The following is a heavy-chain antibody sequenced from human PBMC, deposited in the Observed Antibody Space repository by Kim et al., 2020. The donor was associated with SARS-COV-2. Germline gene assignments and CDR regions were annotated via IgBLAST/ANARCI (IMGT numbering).Heavy chain of an antibody. CDR3: ARDALRSRGRFTMVRGVPEDYYMDG. J-gene: IGHJ6*03. Sequence: ASVKVSCKASGYTFTSYYMHWVRQAPGQGLEWMEIINPSGGSTSYAQKFQGRVTMTRDTSTSTVYMELSSLRSEDTAVYYCARDALRSRGRFTMVRGVPEDYYMDGWGKGTTVTFPS. D-gene: IGHD3-10*01. CDR1: GYTFTSYY. V-gene: IGHV1-46*01. CDR2: INPSGGST.